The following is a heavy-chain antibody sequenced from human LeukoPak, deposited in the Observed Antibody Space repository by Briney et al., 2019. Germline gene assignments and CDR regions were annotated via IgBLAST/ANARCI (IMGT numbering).Heavy chain of an antibody. D-gene: IGHD5-12*01. V-gene: IGHV3-30-3*01. CDR1: GFTFSTFA. Sequence: GGSLRLSCAASGFTFSTFAIHWVRQAPGKGLEWVAVISHEGVNKYYADSVKGRFTISRDNSRNTLYLQMNSLRPKDTAVYYCARGYQWLRFDPMLDYWGQGTLVTVSS. CDR3: ARGYQWLRFDPMLDY. J-gene: IGHJ4*02. CDR2: ISHEGVNK.